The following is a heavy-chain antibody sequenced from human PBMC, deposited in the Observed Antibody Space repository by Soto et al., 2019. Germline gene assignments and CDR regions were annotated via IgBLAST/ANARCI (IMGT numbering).Heavy chain of an antibody. CDR2: IYATGTT. CDR3: VRDGTKTLRDWFDP. J-gene: IGHJ5*02. Sequence: SETLSLTCTVSGASISGLYWSWIRKSAGKGMGWIGRIYATGTTDYNPSLKGRVMMSVDTSKKQFSRKLRSVNAADTAVYYCVRDGTKTLRDWFDPWGQGSSVTVSS. CDR1: GASISGLY. D-gene: IGHD1-1*01. V-gene: IGHV4-4*07.